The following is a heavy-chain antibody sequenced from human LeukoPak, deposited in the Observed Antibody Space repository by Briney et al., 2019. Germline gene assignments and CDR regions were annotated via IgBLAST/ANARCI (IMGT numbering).Heavy chain of an antibody. V-gene: IGHV1-18*01. CDR2: ISAYNGNT. Sequence: ASVKVSCKASGYTFTSYGIIWVRQAPGQGLEWMGWISAYNGNTDYPQNLQGRVTMTTDTSTNTAYMELRSLRSDDTAVYYCAKRGHYSINWYHYFDYWGQGTLVTVSS. D-gene: IGHD6-13*01. CDR1: GYTFTSYG. CDR3: AKRGHYSINWYHYFDY. J-gene: IGHJ4*02.